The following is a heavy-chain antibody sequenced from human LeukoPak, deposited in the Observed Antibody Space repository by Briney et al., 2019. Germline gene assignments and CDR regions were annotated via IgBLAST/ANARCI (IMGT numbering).Heavy chain of an antibody. CDR1: GYSFNTYY. CDR2: VNPSDAST. J-gene: IGHJ4*02. D-gene: IGHD3-10*01. V-gene: IGHV1-46*02. CDR3: ASCREAGSGSYFYFDY. Sequence: AASVKVSCKASGYSFNTYYMHWVRQAPGQGLEWMGVVNPSDASTTYAQNFQGRVTMTRDPSTSTVYMQLNSLRSEDTAVYFCASCREAGSGSYFYFDYWGQGTLVIVSS.